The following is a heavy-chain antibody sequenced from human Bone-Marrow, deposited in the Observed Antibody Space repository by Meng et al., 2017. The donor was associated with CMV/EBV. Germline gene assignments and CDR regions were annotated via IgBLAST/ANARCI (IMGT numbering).Heavy chain of an antibody. J-gene: IGHJ6*02. CDR3: ARVKFLKAIFGVDAGSMDV. D-gene: IGHD3-3*01. CDR1: GGSISSSSYY. V-gene: IGHV4-39*07. CDR2: IYYSGST. Sequence: GSLRLSCTVSGGSISSSSYYWGWIRQPPGKGLEWIGSIYYSGSTYYNPSLKSRVTISVDTSKNQFSLKVSSVTAADTAVYYCARVKFLKAIFGVDAGSMDVWGQGTTVTVSS.